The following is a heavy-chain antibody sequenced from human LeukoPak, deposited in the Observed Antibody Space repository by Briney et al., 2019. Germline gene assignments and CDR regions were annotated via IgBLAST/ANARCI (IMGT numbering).Heavy chain of an antibody. J-gene: IGHJ1*01. D-gene: IGHD6-13*01. CDR1: GGSISSYY. Sequence: SETLSLTCTVSGGSISSYYWSWIRQPPGKGLEWIGYIYCSGSTNYNPSLKSRVTISVDTSKNQFSLKLSSVTAADTAVYYCALGSSSWYGYFQHWGQGTLVTVSS. CDR3: ALGSSSWYGYFQH. CDR2: IYCSGST. V-gene: IGHV4-59*01.